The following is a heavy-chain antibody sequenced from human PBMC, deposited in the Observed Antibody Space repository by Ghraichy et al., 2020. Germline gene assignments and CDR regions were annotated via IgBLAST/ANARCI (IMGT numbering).Heavy chain of an antibody. Sequence: GGSLRLSCAASGFTVSSNYMSWVRQAPGKGPEWVSVIYSGGSTYYADSVKGRFTISRDNSKNTLYLQMNSLRAEDTAVYYCARDHRSAAGEYWYFDLWGRGTLVTVSS. V-gene: IGHV3-66*01. CDR2: IYSGGST. CDR1: GFTVSSNY. J-gene: IGHJ2*01. CDR3: ARDHRSAAGEYWYFDL. D-gene: IGHD6-13*01.